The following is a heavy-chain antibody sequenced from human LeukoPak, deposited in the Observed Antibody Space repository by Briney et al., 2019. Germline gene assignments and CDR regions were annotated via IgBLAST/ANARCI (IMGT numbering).Heavy chain of an antibody. CDR1: GYTFTSYG. CDR3: ASSVRPDSSSWLDAFDI. V-gene: IGHV1-18*01. CDR2: ISAYNGNT. J-gene: IGHJ3*02. Sequence: ASVKVSCKASGYTFTSYGISWVRQAPGQGLEWMGWISAYNGNTNYAQKLQGRVTMTTDTSTSTAYMELRSLRSDDTAVYYCASSVRPDSSSWLDAFDIWGQGTMVTVSS. D-gene: IGHD6-13*01.